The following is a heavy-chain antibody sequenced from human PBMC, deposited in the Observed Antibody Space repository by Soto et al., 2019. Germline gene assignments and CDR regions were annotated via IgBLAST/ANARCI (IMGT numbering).Heavy chain of an antibody. J-gene: IGHJ4*02. D-gene: IGHD2-15*01. Sequence: VQLLESGGGLVQPGGSLRLSCAASGFTFSSYAMSWVRQAPGKGLEWVSAISGSGGSTYYADSVKGRFTISRDNSKNTLYLQMNSLRAEDTAVYYCAKDRPGYCSGGSCHTPFDYWGQGTLVTVSS. CDR2: ISGSGGST. V-gene: IGHV3-23*01. CDR1: GFTFSSYA. CDR3: AKDRPGYCSGGSCHTPFDY.